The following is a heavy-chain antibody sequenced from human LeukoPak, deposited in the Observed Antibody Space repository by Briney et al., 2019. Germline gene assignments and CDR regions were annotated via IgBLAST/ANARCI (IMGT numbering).Heavy chain of an antibody. CDR3: SRGPRFDP. V-gene: IGHV1-8*01. CDR2: VNPTSGDT. J-gene: IGHJ5*02. CDR1: GYSFNIYE. Sequence: ASVKVSCKTSGYSFNIYEIKWVRQATGQGLEWMGWVNPTSGDTDYAQKFQGRLTMTRNTSISTAYMELSGLRLEDSAVYYCSRGPRFDPWGQGTQVTVSS.